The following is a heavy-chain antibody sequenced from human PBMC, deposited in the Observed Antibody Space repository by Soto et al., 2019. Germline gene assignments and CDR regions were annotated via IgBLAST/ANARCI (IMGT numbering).Heavy chain of an antibody. Sequence: SETLSLTCAVSGGSISSGGYSWSWIRQPPGKGLEWIGYIYHSGSTYYNPSLKSRVTISVDRSKNKFSLKLSSVTTADTAVYYCARGVRPMVRGVNNWFDPWGQGTLVTVSS. CDR3: ARGVRPMVRGVNNWFDP. CDR1: GGSISSGGYS. V-gene: IGHV4-30-2*01. D-gene: IGHD3-10*01. CDR2: IYHSGST. J-gene: IGHJ5*02.